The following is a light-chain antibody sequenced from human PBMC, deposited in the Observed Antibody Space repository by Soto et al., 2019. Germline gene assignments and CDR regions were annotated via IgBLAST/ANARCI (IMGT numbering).Light chain of an antibody. V-gene: IGKV2-24*01. CDR2: EIS. CDR3: MQAAETVIT. J-gene: IGKJ5*01. CDR1: QSLVHSDGNTY. Sequence: DIVMTQTPLSSPVTLGQPASISCTSSQSLVHSDGNTYLTWLHQRPGQPPRLLIFEISNRFSGVPDRFSGSGAGTDFTLKISRVEAEDVGVYYCMQAAETVITFGQGTRREIE.